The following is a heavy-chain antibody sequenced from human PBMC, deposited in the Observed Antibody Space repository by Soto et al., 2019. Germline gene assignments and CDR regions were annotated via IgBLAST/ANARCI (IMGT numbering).Heavy chain of an antibody. CDR2: IIPILGIA. CDR3: ARDRVVVAADDAFDI. D-gene: IGHD2-15*01. CDR1: GGTFSSYT. Sequence: QVQLVQSGAEVKKPGSSVKVSCKASGGTFSSYTISWVRQAPGQGREWMGRIIPILGIANYAQKFQGRVTITADKATSTAYMELRSLRSEDTAVYYCARDRVVVAADDAFDIWGQGTMVTVSS. J-gene: IGHJ3*02. V-gene: IGHV1-69*08.